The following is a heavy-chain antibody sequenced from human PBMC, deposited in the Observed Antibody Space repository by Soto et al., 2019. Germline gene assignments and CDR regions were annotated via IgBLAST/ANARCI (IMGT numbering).Heavy chain of an antibody. J-gene: IGHJ6*02. V-gene: IGHV3-48*02. CDR1: GFTSSSYS. CDR3: ARARGSGTFYDMDV. CDR2: ISSGSGTI. D-gene: IGHD3-10*01. Sequence: GGSLRLSCVASGFTSSSYSMNWVRQAPGKGLEWVSYISSGSGTIYYADSVKGRFTISRDNAKNSLFLQMNSLRDEDTAVYYCARARGSGTFYDMDVWGQGTTVTVSS.